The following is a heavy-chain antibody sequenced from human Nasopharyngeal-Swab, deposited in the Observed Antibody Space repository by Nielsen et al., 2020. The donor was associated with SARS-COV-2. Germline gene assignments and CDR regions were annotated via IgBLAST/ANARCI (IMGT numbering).Heavy chain of an antibody. CDR2: INHSGST. CDR3: ARGLSGIVPAPILGLGPYYYYYYMDV. Sequence: RQAPGKGPEWIAEINHSGSTNYNPSLKSRDTLSVDTSMNQVSLEVSSVTAADTAAYYCARGLSGIVPAPILGLGPYYYYYYMDVGGKGTTVTVSS. V-gene: IGHV4-34*01. J-gene: IGHJ6*03. D-gene: IGHD2-2*01.